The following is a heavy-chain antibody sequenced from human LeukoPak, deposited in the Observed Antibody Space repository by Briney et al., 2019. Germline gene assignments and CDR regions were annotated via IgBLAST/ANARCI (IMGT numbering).Heavy chain of an antibody. CDR2: ISSSSSYI. CDR3: TRHHCSGGSCHLY. Sequence: PGGSLRLSCAASGFTFSSYAMNWVRQAPGKGLEWVSSISSSSSYIYYADSVKGRFTISRDNAKNSLYLQMNSLKTEDTAVYYCTRHHCSGGSCHLYWGQGTLVTVSS. J-gene: IGHJ4*02. V-gene: IGHV3-21*04. CDR1: GFTFSSYA. D-gene: IGHD2-15*01.